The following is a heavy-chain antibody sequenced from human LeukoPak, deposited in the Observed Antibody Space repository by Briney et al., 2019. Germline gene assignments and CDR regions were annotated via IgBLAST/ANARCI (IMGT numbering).Heavy chain of an antibody. D-gene: IGHD3-22*01. Sequence: ASVKVSCKASAYTFTSYGISWVRQAPGQGLEWMGWISAYHGNTYYAQKLQGRVTLTTDTSTNTAYMGLRSLRSDDTAVYYCARDLYYYDSSGYHDVFDIWGQGTMVTVSS. J-gene: IGHJ3*02. CDR1: AYTFTSYG. CDR2: ISAYHGNT. CDR3: ARDLYYYDSSGYHDVFDI. V-gene: IGHV1-18*01.